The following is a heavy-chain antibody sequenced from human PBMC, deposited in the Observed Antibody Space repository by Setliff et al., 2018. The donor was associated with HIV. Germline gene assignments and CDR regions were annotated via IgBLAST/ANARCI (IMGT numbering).Heavy chain of an antibody. CDR1: DDSITTHY. V-gene: IGHV4-59*11. CDR3: ARDSEHPTGYFDS. CDR2: IYSGGSS. D-gene: IGHD1-1*01. J-gene: IGHJ4*02. Sequence: PSETLSLTCTASDDSITTHYWSWIRQPPGKGLEWIGYIYSGGSSNYNPSLKSRSSVSMDMSRKQFSLKLTSVTAADTAIYYCARDSEHPTGYFDSWGRGILVTVSS.